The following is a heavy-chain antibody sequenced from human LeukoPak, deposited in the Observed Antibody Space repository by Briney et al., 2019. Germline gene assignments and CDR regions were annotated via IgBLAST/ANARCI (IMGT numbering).Heavy chain of an antibody. CDR2: IYYSGST. D-gene: IGHD4-23*01. CDR1: GGSISSYY. Sequence: SETLSLTCTVSGGSISSYYWSWIRQPPGKGLEWIGYIYYSGSTKYNPSLKSRVTISVDTSKNQFSLKLSSVTAADTAVYYCARARRGGGYGGNSVGFDYWGQGTLVTVSS. CDR3: ARARRGGGYGGNSVGFDY. V-gene: IGHV4-59*01. J-gene: IGHJ4*02.